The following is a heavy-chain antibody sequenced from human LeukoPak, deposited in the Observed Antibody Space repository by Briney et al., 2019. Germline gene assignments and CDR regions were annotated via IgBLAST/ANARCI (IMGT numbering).Heavy chain of an antibody. Sequence: ASVKVSCKASGYTFTSYYMHWVRQAPGQGLEWMGIINPSGGSTSYAQKFQGRVTITRNTSISTAYMELSSLRSEDTAVYYCARGAYSSSWDDAFDIWGQGTMVTVSS. J-gene: IGHJ3*02. D-gene: IGHD6-13*01. CDR1: GYTFTSYY. CDR2: INPSGGST. CDR3: ARGAYSSSWDDAFDI. V-gene: IGHV1-46*01.